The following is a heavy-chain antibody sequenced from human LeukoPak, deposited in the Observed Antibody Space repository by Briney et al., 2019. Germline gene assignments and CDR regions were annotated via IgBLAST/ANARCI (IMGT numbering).Heavy chain of an antibody. CDR3: AELGITMIGGV. D-gene: IGHD3-10*02. CDR1: GFTFSSYE. Sequence: TGGSLRLSCAASGFTFSSYEMNWVRQAPGKGLEWVSYISSSGSTMFYADSVKGRFTISRDNAKNSLYLQMNSLRAEDTAVYYCAELGITMIGGVWGKGTTATISS. CDR2: ISSSGSTM. V-gene: IGHV3-48*03. J-gene: IGHJ6*04.